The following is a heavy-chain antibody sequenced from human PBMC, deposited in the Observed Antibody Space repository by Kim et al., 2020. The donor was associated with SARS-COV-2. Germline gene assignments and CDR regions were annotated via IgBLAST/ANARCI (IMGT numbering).Heavy chain of an antibody. V-gene: IGHV3-30-3*01. CDR2: ISYDGSNK. J-gene: IGHJ6*02. CDR1: GFTFSSYA. D-gene: IGHD3-10*01. Sequence: GGSLRLSCVASGFTFSSYAMHWVRQAPGKGLEWVAVISYDGSNKYYADSVKGRFTISRDNSKNTLYLQMNSLRAEDTAVYYCATSGSGNYYYYGMDVWGQGTTVTVSS. CDR3: ATSGSGNYYYYGMDV.